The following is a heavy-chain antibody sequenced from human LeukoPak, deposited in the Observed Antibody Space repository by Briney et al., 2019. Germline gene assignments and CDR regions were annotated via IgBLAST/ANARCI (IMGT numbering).Heavy chain of an antibody. D-gene: IGHD6-13*01. CDR2: ISPYNGNT. Sequence: ASVKVSCKASGGTFSSYAISWVRQAPGQGLEWMGWISPYNGNTNYAQKLQGRVTMTTDTSTSTAYMELRSLRSDDTAVYYCARSAGYSSSWYWFDPWGQGTLVSVSS. J-gene: IGHJ5*02. CDR3: ARSAGYSSSWYWFDP. V-gene: IGHV1-18*01. CDR1: GGTFSSYA.